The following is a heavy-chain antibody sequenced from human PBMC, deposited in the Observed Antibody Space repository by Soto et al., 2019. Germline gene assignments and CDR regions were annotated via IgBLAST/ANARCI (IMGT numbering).Heavy chain of an antibody. Sequence: SVKVSCKTSGGICSNYSISWVRQAPGQGLEWMGGIIPIFGTANYAQKFQGGVTITADESTSTAYMELSGLRFEDTAVYYCARDWRGGRNSAYYYYGKDFWGQGTTVTVSS. CDR3: ARDWRGGRNSAYYYYGKDF. J-gene: IGHJ6*02. V-gene: IGHV1-69*13. D-gene: IGHD3-10*01. CDR1: GGICSNYS. CDR2: IIPIFGTA.